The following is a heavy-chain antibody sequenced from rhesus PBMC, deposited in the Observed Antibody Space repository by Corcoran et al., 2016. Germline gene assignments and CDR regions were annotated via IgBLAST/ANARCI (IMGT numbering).Heavy chain of an antibody. D-gene: IGHD3-28*01. V-gene: IGHV4-73*01. J-gene: IGHJ4*01. CDR3: ARGKGLFDY. Sequence: QVQLQQWGEGLVKPSETLSLTCAVYGGSISGYYYWSWIRQPPGKGLDWIGYIYGNSASTNYNPSLKNRVTISKGTSKNQFSLKLSSVTAADTAVYYWARGKGLFDYWGQGVLVTVSS. CDR2: IYGNSAST. CDR1: GGSISGYYY.